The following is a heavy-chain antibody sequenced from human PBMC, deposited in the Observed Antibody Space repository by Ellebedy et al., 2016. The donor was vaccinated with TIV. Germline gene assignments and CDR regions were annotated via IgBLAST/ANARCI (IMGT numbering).Heavy chain of an antibody. J-gene: IGHJ4*02. CDR3: ARLEGGGDCSY. Sequence: GESLKISCKASGYNFASYWIAWVRQMPGKGLEWMGIIHPPDSNTRYSPSFQGQVTISADKSISTAYLQWSSLKASDTAMYYCARLEGGGDCSYWGQGTLVTVSS. CDR2: IHPPDSNT. D-gene: IGHD2-21*02. V-gene: IGHV5-51*01. CDR1: GYNFASYW.